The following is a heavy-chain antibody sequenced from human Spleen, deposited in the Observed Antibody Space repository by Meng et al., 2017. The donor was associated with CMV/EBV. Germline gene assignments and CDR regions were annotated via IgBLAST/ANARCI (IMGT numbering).Heavy chain of an antibody. Sequence: FAFSHYARTWVRQAPGKGLEWVSSISGSGDSTYYADSVKGRLTISRDNSKNTLYLRMDSLRAEDTAVYYCAKGQFFYESGGYLILDSWGQGALVTVSS. CDR3: AKGQFFYESGGYLILDS. V-gene: IGHV3-23*01. CDR1: FAFSHYA. J-gene: IGHJ4*02. CDR2: ISGSGDST. D-gene: IGHD3-22*01.